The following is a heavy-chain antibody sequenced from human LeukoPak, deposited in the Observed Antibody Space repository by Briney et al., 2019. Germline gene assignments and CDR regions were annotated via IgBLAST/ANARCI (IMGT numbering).Heavy chain of an antibody. CDR1: GGSISSGSYY. CDR3: ARVARGGNSRGRPTTDY. V-gene: IGHV4-61*02. D-gene: IGHD4-23*01. Sequence: SETLSLTCTVSGGSISSGSYYWSCILQPAGKGLEWIGRIYTSGSTNYNPSLKSRVTISVDTSKNQFSLKLSSVTAADTAVYYCARVARGGNSRGRPTTDYWGQGTLVTVSS. J-gene: IGHJ4*02. CDR2: IYTSGST.